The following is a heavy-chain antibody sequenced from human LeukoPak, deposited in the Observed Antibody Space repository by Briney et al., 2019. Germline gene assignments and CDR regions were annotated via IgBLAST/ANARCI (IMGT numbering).Heavy chain of an antibody. J-gene: IGHJ4*02. Sequence: GGSLRLSCAASGFSFSSYGMHWVRQAPGKGLEWVAVIWYDGSNKYYADSVKGRFTISRDNSKNTLYLQMNSLRAEDTAIYYCAKDTGPAAGITADYWGQGTLVTVSS. CDR1: GFSFSSYG. CDR3: AKDTGPAAGITADY. V-gene: IGHV3-33*06. CDR2: IWYDGSNK. D-gene: IGHD6-13*01.